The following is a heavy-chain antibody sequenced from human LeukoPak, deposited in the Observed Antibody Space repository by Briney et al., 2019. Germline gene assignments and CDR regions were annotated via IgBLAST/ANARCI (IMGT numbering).Heavy chain of an antibody. CDR1: GGSISSYY. CDR2: IYYSGST. CDR3: ARHPINYGRSADAFDI. J-gene: IGHJ3*02. D-gene: IGHD3-10*01. Sequence: PSETLSLTCTISGGSISSYYWSWIRQPPGKGLEWIGYIYYSGSTNYNPSLKSRVTISVDTSKNQFSLKLSSVTAADTAVYYCARHPINYGRSADAFDIWGQGTMVTVSS. V-gene: IGHV4-59*08.